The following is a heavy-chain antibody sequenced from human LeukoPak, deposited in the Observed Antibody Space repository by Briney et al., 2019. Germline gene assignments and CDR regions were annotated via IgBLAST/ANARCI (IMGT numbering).Heavy chain of an antibody. CDR1: GYSFTAAYN. D-gene: IGHD5-12*01. V-gene: IGHV1-2*02. CDR3: ARDPRGTYDY. Sequence: ASLKVSCKASGYSFTAAYNIYWLRQAPGQGPEFMGWINPSSGDTRYAQKFQGRVTVTRDTFISTAYMELSSLTSDDTAVYYCARDPRGTYDYWGQGTLVTVSS. J-gene: IGHJ4*02. CDR2: INPSSGDT.